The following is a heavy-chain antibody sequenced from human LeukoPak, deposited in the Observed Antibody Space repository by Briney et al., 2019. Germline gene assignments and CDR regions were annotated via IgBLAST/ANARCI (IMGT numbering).Heavy chain of an antibody. Sequence: WETLSLTCTVSGASISSGLYYWAWIRQSPGKGLEWIGSINNTGNTKYNPYLKSRVSISVDTSRNQFSLTLSSVTAADTAVYYCARNLTEDCSRNSCSAGWFDPWGQGILFTVSS. CDR1: GASISSGLYY. D-gene: IGHD2-2*01. CDR3: ARNLTEDCSRNSCSAGWFDP. CDR2: INNTGNT. V-gene: IGHV4-39*01. J-gene: IGHJ5*02.